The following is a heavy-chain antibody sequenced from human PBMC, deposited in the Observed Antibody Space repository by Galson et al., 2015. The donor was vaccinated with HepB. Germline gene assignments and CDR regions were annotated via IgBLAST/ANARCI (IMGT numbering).Heavy chain of an antibody. CDR3: ARSEIGWSFFDY. D-gene: IGHD6-19*01. CDR1: SFGTDW. CDR2: IYPGDSDV. J-gene: IGHJ4*02. Sequence: SFGTDWIAWVRQMPGKGLEWMGIIYPGDSDVRYSPSFEGQVSISADKSISTAYLQWTSLKASDTAIYFCARSEIGWSFFDYWGQGTLGTVSS. V-gene: IGHV5-51*01.